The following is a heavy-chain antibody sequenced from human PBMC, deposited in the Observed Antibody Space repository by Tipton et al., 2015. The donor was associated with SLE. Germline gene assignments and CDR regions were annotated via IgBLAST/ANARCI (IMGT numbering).Heavy chain of an antibody. V-gene: IGHV5-10-1*01. CDR3: ASRVSGWSTRYWYFDL. Sequence: VQLVQSGAELKKPGESLRISCKGSGYNFTSYWINWVRQMPGKGLEWMGRIDPSDSYTNYSPSFQGHVTISADRSISTAYLQWSSLKASDTAIYYWASRVSGWSTRYWYFDLWGRGTLVTVHS. CDR1: GYNFTSYW. D-gene: IGHD6-19*01. CDR2: IDPSDSYT. J-gene: IGHJ2*01.